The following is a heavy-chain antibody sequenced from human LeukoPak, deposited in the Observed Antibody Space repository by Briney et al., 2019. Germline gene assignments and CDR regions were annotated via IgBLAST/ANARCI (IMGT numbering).Heavy chain of an antibody. Sequence: GGSLRLPCTASGFTFSSYSMNWVRQAPGKGLEWVSSISSSSSYMYYADSVEGRFTISRDNAKNSLYLQMNSLRAEDTAVYYCARDRRITLFGVVRYDAFDIWGQGTMVTVSS. J-gene: IGHJ3*02. CDR3: ARDRRITLFGVVRYDAFDI. CDR2: ISSSSSYM. CDR1: GFTFSSYS. V-gene: IGHV3-21*01. D-gene: IGHD3-3*01.